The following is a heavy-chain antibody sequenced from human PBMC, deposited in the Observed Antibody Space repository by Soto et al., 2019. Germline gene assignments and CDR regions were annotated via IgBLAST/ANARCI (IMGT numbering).Heavy chain of an antibody. CDR3: GRVVEGATRHTDFDS. J-gene: IGHJ5*01. CDR1: GVSIHNSHSF. V-gene: IGHV4-39*01. Sequence: KTSETLSLTCAVSGVSIHNSHSFWGWIRQPPGKGLEFIGSMYYSGGANYNPSLKSRVTISLDTSKNQFSLTVNSVTAADTAIYYCGRVVEGATRHTDFDSRGQGTLVTVSS. CDR2: MYYSGGA. D-gene: IGHD2-15*01.